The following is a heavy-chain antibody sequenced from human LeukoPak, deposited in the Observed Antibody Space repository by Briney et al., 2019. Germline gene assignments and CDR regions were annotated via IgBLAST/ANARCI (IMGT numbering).Heavy chain of an antibody. J-gene: IGHJ3*02. CDR1: GGSISSYY. CDR2: IYTSGST. V-gene: IGHV4-4*07. Sequence: TSETLSLTCTVSGGSISSYYWSWIRQPAGKGLEWIGRIYTSGSTNYNPSLKSRVTMSVDTSKNQFSLKLSSVTAADTAVYYCARDSGQNFVDAFDIWGQGTMATVSS. D-gene: IGHD5-12*01. CDR3: ARDSGQNFVDAFDI.